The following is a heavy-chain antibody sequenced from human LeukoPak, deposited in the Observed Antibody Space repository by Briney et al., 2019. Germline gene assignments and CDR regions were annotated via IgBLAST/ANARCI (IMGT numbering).Heavy chain of an antibody. V-gene: IGHV1-69*10. CDR2: IIPILGIA. D-gene: IGHD2-2*01. Sequence: SVKVSCKASGGTFSSYAISWVRQAPGQGLEWMGGIIPILGIANYAQKFQGRVTITADKSTSTAYMELSSLRSEDTAVYYCATPARLGEDYYYGMDVWGQGTTVTVSS. CDR1: GGTFSSYA. J-gene: IGHJ6*02. CDR3: ATPARLGEDYYYGMDV.